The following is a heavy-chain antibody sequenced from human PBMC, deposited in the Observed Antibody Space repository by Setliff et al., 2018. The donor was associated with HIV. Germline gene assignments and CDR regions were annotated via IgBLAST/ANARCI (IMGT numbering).Heavy chain of an antibody. V-gene: IGHV3-7*03. CDR2: IGQDGSEK. CDR3: ARCAAGPYCRNSFDY. CDR1: GFTFSSHW. Sequence: GGSLRLSCAASGFTFSSHWMSWIRQAPGKGPEWVDNIGQDGSEKYYVDSVMGRFTISRDNAKNSLEREMKFLGDEETAVYYCARCAAGPYCRNSFDYWGRGALVTVSS. D-gene: IGHD2-15*01. J-gene: IGHJ4*02.